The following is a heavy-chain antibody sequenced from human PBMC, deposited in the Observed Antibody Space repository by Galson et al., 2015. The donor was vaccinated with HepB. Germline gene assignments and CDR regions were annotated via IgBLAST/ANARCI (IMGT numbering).Heavy chain of an antibody. CDR3: ARGGIAAAGNFDY. J-gene: IGHJ4*02. V-gene: IGHV1-69*02. Sequence: SVKVSCKASGGTFSSYTISWVRQAPGQGLEWMGRIIPILGIANYAQKFQGRVTITADKSTSTAYMELNSLRSEDTAVYYCARGGIAAAGNFDYWGQGTLVTVSS. CDR1: GGTFSSYT. D-gene: IGHD6-13*01. CDR2: IIPILGIA.